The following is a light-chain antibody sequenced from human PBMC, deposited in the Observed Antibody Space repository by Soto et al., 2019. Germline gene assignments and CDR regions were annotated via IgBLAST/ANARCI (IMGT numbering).Light chain of an antibody. V-gene: IGLV2-14*01. CDR1: SSDVGGYNF. Sequence: QSALTQPASVSGSPGRSITISCTGTSSDVGGYNFVSWYQHHPGKAPKLMIYEVTIRASGVSNRFSGSKSGTTASLTISGLQAEDEADYYCSSYTSINSLYVFGTGTKLTVL. J-gene: IGLJ1*01. CDR3: SSYTSINSLYV. CDR2: EVT.